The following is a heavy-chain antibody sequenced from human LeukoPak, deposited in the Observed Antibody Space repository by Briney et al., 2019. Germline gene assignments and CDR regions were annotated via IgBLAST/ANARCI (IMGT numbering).Heavy chain of an antibody. Sequence: GGSLRLSCAASGFTFSSYAMHWVRQAPGKGLEYVSAISSNGGSTYYANSVKGRFTISRDNSKNTLYLQMGSLRAEDMAVYYCAKSRVRYCSGGSCYSGAAMNWGQGTLVTVSS. CDR1: GFTFSSYA. CDR3: AKSRVRYCSGGSCYSGAAMN. V-gene: IGHV3-64*01. J-gene: IGHJ4*02. CDR2: ISSNGGST. D-gene: IGHD2-15*01.